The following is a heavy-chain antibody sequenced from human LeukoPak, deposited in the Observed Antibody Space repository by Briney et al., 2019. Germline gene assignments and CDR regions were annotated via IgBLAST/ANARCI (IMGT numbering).Heavy chain of an antibody. CDR2: TYCRSKWYN. Sequence: SQTLSLTCAISGDSVSSNSADWSWIRQSPSRGLEWLGRTYCRSKWYNDYAVSVRGRITINPDTSKNQFSLQLNSVTPEDTAVYYCVGVVAGLGFFDSWGQGTLVSVSS. J-gene: IGHJ4*02. D-gene: IGHD6-19*01. V-gene: IGHV6-1*01. CDR3: VGVVAGLGFFDS. CDR1: GDSVSSNSAD.